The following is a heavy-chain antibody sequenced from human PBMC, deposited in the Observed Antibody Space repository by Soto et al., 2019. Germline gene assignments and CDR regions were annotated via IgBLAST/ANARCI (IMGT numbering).Heavy chain of an antibody. CDR3: ERDPSYYGMDV. CDR1: GYTFTSYA. J-gene: IGHJ6*02. CDR2: INAGNGNT. V-gene: IGHV1-3*05. Sequence: QVQLVQSGAEEKKPGASVKVSCKDSGYTFTSYAMHWVRQAPGQRLEWMGWINAGNGNTKYSQKFQGRVTITRDTSASTAYMELSSLISEDTAVYYCERDPSYYGMDVWGQGTTVTVSS.